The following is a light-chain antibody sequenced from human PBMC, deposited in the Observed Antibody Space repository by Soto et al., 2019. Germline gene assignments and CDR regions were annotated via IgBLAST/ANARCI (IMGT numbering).Light chain of an antibody. CDR1: QSISYS. V-gene: IGKV1-39*01. CDR2: SAS. J-gene: IGKJ4*01. CDR3: QQSYSAPLT. Sequence: DIQMTQSPSSLSASVGDRVTIVCRASQSISYSLNWYQQKPGKAPNLLVYSASSLQSGVPSKFSGSGSGTDFTLTISSLQPEDVAIYYCQQSYSAPLTFGGGTKVEIK.